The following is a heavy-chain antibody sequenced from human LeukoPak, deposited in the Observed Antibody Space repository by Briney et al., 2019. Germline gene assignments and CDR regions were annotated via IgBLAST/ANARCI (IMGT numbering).Heavy chain of an antibody. CDR2: INPNSGGT. D-gene: IGHD1-26*01. CDR1: GYTFTGYY. V-gene: IGHV1-2*02. J-gene: IGHJ4*02. Sequence: GASVNVSFKASGYTFTGYYMHWVRPAPGQGLEGMGWINPNSGGTNYAQKFQGRVTMTRDTSISTAYMELSRLRSDDTAVYYCARDEAWELLPGEAKYYFDYWGQGTLVTVSS. CDR3: ARDEAWELLPGEAKYYFDY.